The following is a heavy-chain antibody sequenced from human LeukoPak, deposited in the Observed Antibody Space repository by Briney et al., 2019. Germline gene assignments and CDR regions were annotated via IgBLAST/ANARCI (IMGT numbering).Heavy chain of an antibody. CDR3: AREVDYDILTGQNWFDP. CDR1: GGTFSSYA. Sequence: SVKVSCKASGGTFSSYAISWVRQAPGQGLEWMGGIIPIFGTANYAQKFQGRVTITADESTSTAYMELSSLRSEDTAVHYCAREVDYDILTGQNWFDPWGQGTLVTVSS. CDR2: IIPIFGTA. D-gene: IGHD3-9*01. J-gene: IGHJ5*02. V-gene: IGHV1-69*01.